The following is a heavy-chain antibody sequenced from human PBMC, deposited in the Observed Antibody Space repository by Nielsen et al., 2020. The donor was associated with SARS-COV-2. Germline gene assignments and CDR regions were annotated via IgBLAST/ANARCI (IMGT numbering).Heavy chain of an antibody. CDR3: ARDLVTGSYFYFYGMDV. CDR2: ISDDGNNK. Sequence: GGSLRLSCGVSTFTLSGFAVHWVRQAPGKGLEWVAAISDDGNNKYSADSVKGRFTLSRDNFKNTLYLQMNSLRAEDTAVYFCARDLVTGSYFYFYGMDVWGQGTTVTVSS. V-gene: IGHV3-30*14. CDR1: TFTLSGFA. D-gene: IGHD1-26*01. J-gene: IGHJ6*02.